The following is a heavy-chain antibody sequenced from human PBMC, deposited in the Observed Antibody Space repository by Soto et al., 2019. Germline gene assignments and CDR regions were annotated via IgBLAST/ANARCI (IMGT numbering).Heavy chain of an antibody. D-gene: IGHD3-22*01. CDR3: ARAKGYYDSSGYYPWFDP. CDR2: IYYSGST. CDR1: GGSISSYY. V-gene: IGHV4-59*01. Sequence: QVQLQESGPGLVKPSETLSLTCTVSGGSISSYYWSWIRQPPGKGLEWIGYIYYSGSTNYNPSLKSRVTISVDTSKNQFSLKLSSVTAADTAVYYCARAKGYYDSSGYYPWFDPWGQGTLVTVSS. J-gene: IGHJ5*02.